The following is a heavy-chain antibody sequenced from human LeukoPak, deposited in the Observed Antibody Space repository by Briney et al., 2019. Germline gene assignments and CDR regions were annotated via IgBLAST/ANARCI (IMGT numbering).Heavy chain of an antibody. CDR1: GFTFSSYG. J-gene: IGHJ4*02. Sequence: GGSLRLSCAASGFTFSSYGVHWVRQAPGKGLEWVAFIRYDGSNKYYADSVKGRFTISRDNSKNTLYLQMNSLRAEDTAVYYCAKDPPTAMVKSGLFYFDYWGQGTLVTVSS. CDR3: AKDPPTAMVKSGLFYFDY. D-gene: IGHD5-18*01. CDR2: IRYDGSNK. V-gene: IGHV3-30*02.